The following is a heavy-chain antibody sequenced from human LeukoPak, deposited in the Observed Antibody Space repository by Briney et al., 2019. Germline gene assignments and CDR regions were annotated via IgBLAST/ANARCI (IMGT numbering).Heavy chain of an antibody. CDR3: AKGEYYDILTGYLDY. CDR1: GFTFDDYA. V-gene: IGHV3-9*03. Sequence: PGGSLRLSCAASGFTFDDYAMHWVRHAPGKGLEWVSGISWNSGSIVYADSVKGRFTISRDNAKNSLYLQMNSLRAEDMALYYCAKGEYYDILTGYLDYWGQGTLVTVSS. D-gene: IGHD3-9*01. J-gene: IGHJ4*02. CDR2: ISWNSGSI.